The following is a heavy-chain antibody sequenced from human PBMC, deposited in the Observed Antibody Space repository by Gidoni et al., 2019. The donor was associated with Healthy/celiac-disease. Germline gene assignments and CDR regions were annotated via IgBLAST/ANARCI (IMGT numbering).Heavy chain of an antibody. CDR1: GFTFSTYD. CDR2: RSNEEKKK. J-gene: IGHJ4*02. Sequence: QVQLVESGGGVVQPGRSLRLSCAASGFTFSTYDMHWVRQAPGKGLEWVAVRSNEEKKKSYTDSVKGRFTISRDNSKNTLSLQMNSLRAEDTAVYYCAKDHFDYWGQGTLVTVSS. CDR3: AKDHFDY. V-gene: IGHV3-30*18.